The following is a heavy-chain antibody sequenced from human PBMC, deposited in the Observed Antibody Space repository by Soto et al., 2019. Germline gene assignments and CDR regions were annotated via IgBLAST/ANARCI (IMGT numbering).Heavy chain of an antibody. CDR1: GGAISSGTNY. V-gene: IGHV4-31*03. D-gene: IGHD5-12*01. J-gene: IGHJ3*02. CDR2: IYFSGST. Sequence: SETLSLTCSVSGGAISSGTNYWGWVRRDPGKGLEWIGYIYFSGSTYYNPSLKSRVTISVDTSKNQFSLKLSSVTAADTAVYYCARDNGLRDAFDIWGQGTMVTVSS. CDR3: ARDNGLRDAFDI.